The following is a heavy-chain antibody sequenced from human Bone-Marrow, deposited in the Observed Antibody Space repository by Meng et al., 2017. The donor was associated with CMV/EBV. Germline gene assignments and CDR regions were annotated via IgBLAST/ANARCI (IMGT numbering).Heavy chain of an antibody. D-gene: IGHD3-10*01. CDR1: GGSISSYY. CDR2: IYYSGST. J-gene: IGHJ4*02. V-gene: IGHV4-59*01. CDR3: ARSRLWFGELLPLGY. Sequence: GSLRLSCTVSGGSISSYYWSWIRQPPGKGLEWIGYIYYSGSTNYNPSLKSRVTISVDTSKNQFSLKLSPVTAADTAVYYCARSRLWFGELLPLGYWGQGTLVPVSS.